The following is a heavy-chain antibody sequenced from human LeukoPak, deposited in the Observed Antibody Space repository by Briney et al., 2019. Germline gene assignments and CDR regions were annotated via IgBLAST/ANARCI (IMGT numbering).Heavy chain of an antibody. CDR1: GYTFTSYG. V-gene: IGHV1-18*01. J-gene: IGHJ3*02. Sequence: ASVKVSCKASGYTFTSYGISWVRQAPGRGLEWMGWISAYNGNTNYAQKLQGRVTMTTDTSTSTAYMELRSLRSDDTAVYYCARDLGSSWSDAFDIWGQGTMVTVSS. CDR2: ISAYNGNT. D-gene: IGHD6-13*01. CDR3: ARDLGSSWSDAFDI.